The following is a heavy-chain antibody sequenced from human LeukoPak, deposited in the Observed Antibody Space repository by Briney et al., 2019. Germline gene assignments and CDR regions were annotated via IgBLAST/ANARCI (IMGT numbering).Heavy chain of an antibody. D-gene: IGHD2-15*01. J-gene: IGHJ3*02. Sequence: SETLSLTCTVSGDSISSSSYYWGWIRQPPGKGLEWIGSIYYSGSTYYNPSLKSRVTISVDTSKNSLSLKLSSVTPADTAVYYCARRPRYCSDSSCWGRTFDIWGQGTMVTVSS. CDR2: IYYSGST. V-gene: IGHV4-39*01. CDR1: GDSISSSSYY. CDR3: ARRPRYCSDSSCWGRTFDI.